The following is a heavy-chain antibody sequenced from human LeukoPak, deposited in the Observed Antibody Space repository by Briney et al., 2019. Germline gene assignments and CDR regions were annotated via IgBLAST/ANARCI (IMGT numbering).Heavy chain of an antibody. D-gene: IGHD3-10*01. Sequence: GGSLRLACAASGFTFSSYAMHWVRQAPGKGLEWVAFIRYDGSNKYYADSVKGRFTISRDNSKNTLYLQMNNLRAEDTAVYYCAKSAGYYGSGSYYNSNWFDPWGQGTLVTVSS. CDR3: AKSAGYYGSGSYYNSNWFDP. J-gene: IGHJ5*02. V-gene: IGHV3-30*02. CDR1: GFTFSSYA. CDR2: IRYDGSNK.